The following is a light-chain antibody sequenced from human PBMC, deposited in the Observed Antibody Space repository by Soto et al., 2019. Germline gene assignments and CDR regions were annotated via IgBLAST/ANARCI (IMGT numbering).Light chain of an antibody. V-gene: IGKV3-20*01. CDR2: GTS. CDR1: QSVSSNY. CDR3: QQFGSSPWT. J-gene: IGKJ1*01. Sequence: EIVLTQSPGTLSLSSGERAILSCRASQSVSSNYLAWYQQKPGQAPRLLMYGTSSRATGIPDRFSGSGSGTDFTLTISRLEPEDFALYYCQQFGSSPWTFGQGTKVDIK.